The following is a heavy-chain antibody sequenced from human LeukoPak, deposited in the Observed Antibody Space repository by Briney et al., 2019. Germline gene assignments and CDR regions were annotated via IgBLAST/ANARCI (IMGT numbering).Heavy chain of an antibody. CDR1: GGSISSSSYY. J-gene: IGHJ4*02. CDR3: ARLDTAMVGY. Sequence: PSETLSLTCTVSGGSISSSSYYWGWIRQPPGKGLEWTGSIYYSGSTYYNPSLKSRVTISVDTSKNQFSLKLSSVTAADTAVYYCARLDTAMVGYWGQGTLVTVSS. D-gene: IGHD5-18*01. CDR2: IYYSGST. V-gene: IGHV4-39*01.